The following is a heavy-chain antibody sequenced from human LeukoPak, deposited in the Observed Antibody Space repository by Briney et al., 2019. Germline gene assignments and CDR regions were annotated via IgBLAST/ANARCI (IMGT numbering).Heavy chain of an antibody. CDR3: ARDGAAAGTPFDL. Sequence: SETLSLTCAVSGGSISRSNWWSWVRQPPGKGLEWIGEIYHSGITNYNPSLKSRVTISVDKSKNQFSLKLSSVTAADTAVYYCARDGAAAGTPFDLWGQGTLVTVSS. CDR2: IYHSGIT. J-gene: IGHJ5*02. D-gene: IGHD6-13*01. CDR1: GGSISRSNW. V-gene: IGHV4-4*02.